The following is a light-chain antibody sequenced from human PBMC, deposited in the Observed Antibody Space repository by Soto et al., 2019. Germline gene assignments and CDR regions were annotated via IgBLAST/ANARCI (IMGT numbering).Light chain of an antibody. V-gene: IGKV1-17*01. Sequence: DLQMTQSPSSLSASVGDRVTITCRASQGISNLLGWFQHKPGKAPKRLIYAASSLQGGVPSRFSGSGSGTEFTLTITGLQPEAFADYYCLQHNTYPYTFGQGTKLEIK. J-gene: IGKJ2*01. CDR3: LQHNTYPYT. CDR2: AAS. CDR1: QGISNL.